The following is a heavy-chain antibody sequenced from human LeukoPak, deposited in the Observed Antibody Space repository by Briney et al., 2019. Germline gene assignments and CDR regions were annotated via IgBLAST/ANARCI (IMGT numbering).Heavy chain of an antibody. J-gene: IGHJ4*02. D-gene: IGHD3-22*01. CDR1: GGSISSYY. V-gene: IGHV4-59*01. CDR3: ALYYDSSGYFVY. CDR2: IYYSGST. Sequence: SETLSLTCTVSGGSISSYYWSWIRQPPGEGLEWIGYIYYSGSTNYNPSLKSRVTISVDTSKNQFSLKLSSVTAADTAVYYCALYYDSSGYFVYWGQGTLVTVSS.